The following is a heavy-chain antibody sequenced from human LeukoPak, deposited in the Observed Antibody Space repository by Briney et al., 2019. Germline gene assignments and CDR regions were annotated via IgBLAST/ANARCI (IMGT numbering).Heavy chain of an antibody. V-gene: IGHV4-38-2*02. CDR3: ARDGVAAPNWFDP. Sequence: SETLSLTCIVSGYSISSGYYWGWIRQPPGKGLEWIGSIYHSGSTYYNPSLKSRVTISVDTSKNQFSLKLSSVTAADTAVYYCARDGVAAPNWFDPWGQGTLVTVSS. CDR2: IYHSGST. J-gene: IGHJ5*02. CDR1: GYSISSGYY. D-gene: IGHD6-13*01.